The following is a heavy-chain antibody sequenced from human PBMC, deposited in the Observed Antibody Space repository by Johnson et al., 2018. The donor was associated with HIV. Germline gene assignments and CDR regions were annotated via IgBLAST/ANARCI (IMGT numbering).Heavy chain of an antibody. V-gene: IGHV3-30*14. CDR2: ISYDGSNK. J-gene: IGHJ3*02. Sequence: VQLVESGGGVVQPGRSLRLSCAASGFTFISYAMHWVRQAPGKGLEWVAVISYDGSNKYYADSVKGRFTTSRDNSKNTLYLQMNSLKTEDTAVYYCAKETPSSGGTFDIWGQGTMVTVSS. D-gene: IGHD6-25*01. CDR1: GFTFISYA. CDR3: AKETPSSGGTFDI.